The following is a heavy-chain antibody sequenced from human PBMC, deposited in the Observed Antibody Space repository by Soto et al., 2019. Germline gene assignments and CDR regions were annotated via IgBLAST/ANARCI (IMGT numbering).Heavy chain of an antibody. V-gene: IGHV3-72*01. CDR2: SKNKAHGYTT. J-gene: IGHJ6*02. CDR3: ARSQGPTGMDV. Sequence: EVQVVESGGGLVQPGGSLRLSCAASGFTLSDHYMDWVRQAPGKGLEWVGRSKNKAHGYTTNYAASVQGRFTISRDDSKNSLYLQMSSLKTEDTAVYYCARSQGPTGMDVWGQGTTVTVSS. CDR1: GFTLSDHY.